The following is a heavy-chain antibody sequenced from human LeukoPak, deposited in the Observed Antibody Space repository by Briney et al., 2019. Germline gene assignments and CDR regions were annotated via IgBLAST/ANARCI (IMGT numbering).Heavy chain of an antibody. Sequence: GGSLRLSCAASGFTFSSYWMSWVRQAPGKGLEWVANIKQDGSEKYYVDSVKGRFTISRDNANNSVNLQMNSLRAADTAMYYCARENYDFWSPYYRNQNWFDPWGQGTLVTVSS. D-gene: IGHD3-3*01. V-gene: IGHV3-7*01. J-gene: IGHJ5*02. CDR3: ARENYDFWSPYYRNQNWFDP. CDR1: GFTFSSYW. CDR2: IKQDGSEK.